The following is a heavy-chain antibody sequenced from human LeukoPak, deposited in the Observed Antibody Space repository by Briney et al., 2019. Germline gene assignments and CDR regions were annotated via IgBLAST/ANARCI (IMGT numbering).Heavy chain of an antibody. CDR3: ARDLYSSGWYPMYYFDY. V-gene: IGHV1-2*02. D-gene: IGHD6-19*01. Sequence: ASVKVSCKASGYTFTGYYMHWVRQAPGQGLEWMGWINPNSGGTNYAQEFQGRVTMTRDTSISTAYMELSRLRSDDTAVYYCARDLYSSGWYPMYYFDYWGQGTLVTVSS. CDR1: GYTFTGYY. CDR2: INPNSGGT. J-gene: IGHJ4*02.